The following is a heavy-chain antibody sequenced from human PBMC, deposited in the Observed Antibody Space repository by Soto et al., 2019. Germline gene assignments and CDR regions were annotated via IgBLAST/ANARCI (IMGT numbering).Heavy chain of an antibody. CDR1: GGSISSGDYY. CDR2: IYYSGST. Sequence: QVQLQESGPGLVKPSQTLSLTCTVSGGSISSGDYYWSWIRQPPGKGLEWIGYIYYSGSTYYNPSLKSRVTMAVDTSKNQFSLKLSSVTAADTAVHYCARGDYGDYVHWFDPWGQGTLVTVSS. J-gene: IGHJ5*02. D-gene: IGHD4-17*01. CDR3: ARGDYGDYVHWFDP. V-gene: IGHV4-30-4*01.